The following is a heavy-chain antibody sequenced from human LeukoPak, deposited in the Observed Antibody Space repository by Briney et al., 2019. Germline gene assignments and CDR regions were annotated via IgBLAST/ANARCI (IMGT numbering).Heavy chain of an antibody. J-gene: IGHJ4*02. Sequence: SETLSPTCTVSGGSISSYYWSWIRQPPGKGLEWIGYIYYSGSTNYNPSLKSRVTISVDTSKNQFSLKLSSVTAADTAVYYCARHPFATPFDHWGQGTLVTVSS. CDR3: ARHPFATPFDH. D-gene: IGHD2-15*01. CDR1: GGSISSYY. V-gene: IGHV4-59*08. CDR2: IYYSGST.